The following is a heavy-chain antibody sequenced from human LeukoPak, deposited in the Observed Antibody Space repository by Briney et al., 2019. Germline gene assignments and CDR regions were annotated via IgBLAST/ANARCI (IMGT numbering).Heavy chain of an antibody. CDR1: VHSVTIYW. D-gene: IGHD3-9*01. V-gene: IGHV5-51*01. Sequence: GESPKISCKGSVHSVTIYWIGWVRQMPGKGLDWMGIIYPGDSDTRYSPSFQGQVTISADKSISTAYLQWSSLKASDTVFFFKQKTEYEILTGYYLEYYFDYWGQGTLVTVSS. CDR2: IYPGDSDT. CDR3: QKTEYEILTGYYLEYYFDY. J-gene: IGHJ4*02.